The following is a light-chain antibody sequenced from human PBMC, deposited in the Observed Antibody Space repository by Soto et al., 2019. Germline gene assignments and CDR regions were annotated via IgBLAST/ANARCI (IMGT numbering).Light chain of an antibody. CDR3: QQYNNWSAFT. V-gene: IGKV3-15*01. J-gene: IGKJ3*01. CDR1: QSVSSN. CDR2: GAS. Sequence: ELVMTQPPATLSVSPGERATLSCRASQSVSSNLAWYQQKPGQAPRLLIYGASTRATGIPARFSGSGSGTEFTLTIRSLQSEAFAVYYCQQYNNWSAFTCGPGTKVDIK.